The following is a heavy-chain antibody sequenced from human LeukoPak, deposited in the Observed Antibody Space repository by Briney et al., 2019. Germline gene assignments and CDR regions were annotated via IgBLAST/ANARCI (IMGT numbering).Heavy chain of an antibody. V-gene: IGHV3-74*01. Sequence: PGGSLRLSCAASGFSFSSYWMHWVRQVPGKGLAWVSRINSDGTTTNYADSVKGRFTISRDNAKSTLYLQMSSLRVDDTAVYYCARDLGVTTYWGRGTLVTVSS. CDR1: GFSFSSYW. J-gene: IGHJ4*02. CDR2: INSDGTTT. D-gene: IGHD4-17*01. CDR3: ARDLGVTTY.